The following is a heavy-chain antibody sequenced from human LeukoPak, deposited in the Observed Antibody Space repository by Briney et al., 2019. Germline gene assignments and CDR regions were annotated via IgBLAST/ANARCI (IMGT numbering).Heavy chain of an antibody. V-gene: IGHV4-30-4*01. CDR1: GGSISSDDYY. J-gene: IGHJ4*02. CDR2: IYHSGTT. Sequence: PSETLSLTCSVSGGSISSDDYYWSWIRQPPGKGLEWIGYIYHSGTTYYNPSLKSRVTISVDLSKNQFSLNLSSMTATDTAVYYCARGIYTSSWVPFDYWGQGTLVTVSS. CDR3: ARGIYTSSWVPFDY. D-gene: IGHD6-13*01.